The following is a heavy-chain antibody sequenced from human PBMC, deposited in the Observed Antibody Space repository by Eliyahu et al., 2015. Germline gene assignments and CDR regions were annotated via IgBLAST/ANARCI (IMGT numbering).Heavy chain of an antibody. CDR2: ISSSSSYI. J-gene: IGHJ4*02. CDR3: ARDDVTAAGAIVAHDY. D-gene: IGHD2-15*01. V-gene: IGHV3-21*01. Sequence: EVQLVESGGGLVKPGGSLXLSCAASGFXFSXYSMNWVRQAPGKGLEWVSSISSSSSYIYYADSVKGRFTISRDNAKNSLYLQMNSLRAEDTAVYYCARDDVTAAGAIVAHDYWGQGTLVTVSS. CDR1: GFXFSXYS.